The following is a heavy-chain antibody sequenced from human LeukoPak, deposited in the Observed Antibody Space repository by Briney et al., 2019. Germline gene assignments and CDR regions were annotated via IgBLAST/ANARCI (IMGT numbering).Heavy chain of an antibody. CDR2: IYYSGST. Sequence: PSETLSLTCTVSGGSISSGGYYWSWIRQHPGKGLEWIGYIYYSGSTYYNPSLKSRVTISVDTSKNQFSLKLSSVTAADTAVYYCARDRADYGDSYYFDYWGQGTPVTVSS. CDR1: GGSISSGGYY. V-gene: IGHV4-31*03. CDR3: ARDRADYGDSYYFDY. J-gene: IGHJ4*02. D-gene: IGHD4-17*01.